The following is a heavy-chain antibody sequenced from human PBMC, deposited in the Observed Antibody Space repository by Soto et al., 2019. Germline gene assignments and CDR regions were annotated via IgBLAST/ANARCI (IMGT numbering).Heavy chain of an antibody. CDR2: IYTSGST. V-gene: IGHV4-4*07. CDR3: ARVKKLVGIDY. CDR1: GGSISSYY. D-gene: IGHD6-6*01. Sequence: SETLSLTXTVSGGSISSYYWCWFRQPAGKGLEWIGRIYTSGSTNYNPSLKSRVTMSVDTSKNQFSLKLSSVTAADPAVYYCARVKKLVGIDYWGQGTLVTVSS. J-gene: IGHJ4*02.